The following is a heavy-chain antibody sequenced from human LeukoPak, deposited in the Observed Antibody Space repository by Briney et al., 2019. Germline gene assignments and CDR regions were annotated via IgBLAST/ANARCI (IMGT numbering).Heavy chain of an antibody. V-gene: IGHV4-34*01. D-gene: IGHD5-18*01. J-gene: IGHJ4*02. Sequence: PSETLSLTCAVYGGSFSGYYWSWIRQPPGKGLEWIGEINHSGSTNYNPSLKSRVTISVDTSKNQFSLKLSSVTAADTAVYYCASSSVTAMGDWGQGTLVTVSS. CDR3: ASSSVTAMGD. CDR1: GGSFSGYY. CDR2: INHSGST.